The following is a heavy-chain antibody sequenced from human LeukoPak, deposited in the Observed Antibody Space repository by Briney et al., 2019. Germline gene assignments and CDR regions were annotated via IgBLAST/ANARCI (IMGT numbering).Heavy chain of an antibody. Sequence: GGSLRLSCAASGFSFSNYGMHWVRQAPGKGLEWVAFVRYDRSLTYYADSVKGRFTISRGNSRNTLYLQMNSLRAEDTALYYYAKTGSGNYYNPYLDYWGQGTLVTVSS. D-gene: IGHD1-26*01. V-gene: IGHV3-30*02. CDR3: AKTGSGNYYNPYLDY. CDR1: GFSFSNYG. CDR2: VRYDRSLT. J-gene: IGHJ4*02.